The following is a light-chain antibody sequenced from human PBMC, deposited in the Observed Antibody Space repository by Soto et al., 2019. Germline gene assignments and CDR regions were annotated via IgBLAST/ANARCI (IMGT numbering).Light chain of an antibody. J-gene: IGLJ1*01. CDR1: SSNIGNNY. CDR2: DNN. Sequence: QSVITQPLSMSEARGHKATISCSGSSSNIGNNYVSWYQQLPGTASKLLIYDNNKRPSGIPDRFSGSKSGTSATLGITGLQTGDEADYYCGTWDSSLSAGVFGTGT. CDR3: GTWDSSLSAGV. V-gene: IGLV1-51*01.